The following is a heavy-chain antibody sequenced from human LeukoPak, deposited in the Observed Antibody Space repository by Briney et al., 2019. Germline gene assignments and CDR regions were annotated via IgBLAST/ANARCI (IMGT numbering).Heavy chain of an antibody. CDR2: ISSSSSYI. J-gene: IGHJ4*02. V-gene: IGHV3-21*01. CDR1: GFTFSSYS. Sequence: PGGSLRLSCAASGFTFSSYSMNWVRQAPGKGLEWVSSISSSSSYIYYADSVKGRFTISRDNAKNSLYLQMNSLRAEDTAVYYCARGPRGIVVVPAAIAYWGQGTLVTVSS. D-gene: IGHD2-2*02. CDR3: ARGPRGIVVVPAAIAY.